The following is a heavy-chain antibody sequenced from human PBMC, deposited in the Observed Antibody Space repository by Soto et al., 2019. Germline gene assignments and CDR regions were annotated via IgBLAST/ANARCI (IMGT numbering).Heavy chain of an antibody. CDR1: CGSITSGVYS. D-gene: IGHD3-10*01. V-gene: IGHV4-30-2*06. CDR2: IYHGVIS. Sequence: SETVSLTCTVSCGSITSGVYSCNWIRQSPGKGLECIGYIYHGVISYYNPSLKSRVTISIDRYKNQFSLNLTSVTAADTAVYYCDRGYYGMEVWGQGTTVTVSS. CDR3: DRGYYGMEV. J-gene: IGHJ6*02.